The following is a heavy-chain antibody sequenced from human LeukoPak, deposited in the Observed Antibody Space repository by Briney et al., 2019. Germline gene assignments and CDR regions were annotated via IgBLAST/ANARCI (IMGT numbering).Heavy chain of an antibody. CDR1: GYKFISYW. Sequence: GESLKISCKASGYKFISYWIGWVRQTPGKGLEWMGIIYPHDSDTRYSPSFQGQVTISADKSISTAYLQWSSLKASDTAMYYCARYHFRGSIAARRGDDAFDIWGQGTMVTVSS. D-gene: IGHD6-6*01. CDR2: IYPHDSDT. J-gene: IGHJ3*02. V-gene: IGHV5-51*01. CDR3: ARYHFRGSIAARRGDDAFDI.